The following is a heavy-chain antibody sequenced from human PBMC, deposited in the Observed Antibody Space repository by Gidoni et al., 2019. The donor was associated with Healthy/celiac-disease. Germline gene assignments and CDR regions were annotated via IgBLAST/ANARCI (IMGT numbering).Heavy chain of an antibody. CDR3: AKDVAKTAGNWFDP. J-gene: IGHJ5*02. Sequence: EVQLLESGGGLVQPGGSLRLSCAASGFTFSSYAIRWVRQAPGQGLEWCSAISGSGGSTYYAESVKGRFTISRDNSKNTLYLQMNSLRAEDTAVYYCAKDVAKTAGNWFDPWGQGTLVTVSS. V-gene: IGHV3-23*01. D-gene: IGHD6-13*01. CDR1: GFTFSSYA. CDR2: ISGSGGST.